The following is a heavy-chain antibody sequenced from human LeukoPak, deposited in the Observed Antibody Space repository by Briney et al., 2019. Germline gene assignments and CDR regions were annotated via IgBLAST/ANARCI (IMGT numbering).Heavy chain of an antibody. D-gene: IGHD2-15*01. J-gene: IGHJ5*02. CDR2: ISYDGSNK. CDR1: GFTFSSYG. Sequence: GGSLRLSCAASGFTFSSYGMHWVRQAPGKGLEWVAYISYDGSNKYYADSVKGRFTISRDNSKNTLYLQMNSLRAEDTAVYYCAKELDYWSGGSCSNWFWPWGQRTMVT. CDR3: AKELDYWSGGSCSNWFWP. V-gene: IGHV3-30*18.